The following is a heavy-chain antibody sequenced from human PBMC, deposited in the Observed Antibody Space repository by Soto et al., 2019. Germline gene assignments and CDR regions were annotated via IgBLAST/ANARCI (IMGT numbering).Heavy chain of an antibody. CDR1: GFTFSSYA. CDR3: ARDVLGD. CDR2: ISYDGRNK. Sequence: QVQLVESGGGVVQPGRSLRLSCAASGFTFSSYAMHWVRQAPGKGLEWVAVISYDGRNKYYADSVKGRFTYSRDNSKNPLYLQMNSLRAEDTAVYYCARDVLGDWGQGTLVTVSS. V-gene: IGHV3-30*04. J-gene: IGHJ4*02. D-gene: IGHD3-16*01.